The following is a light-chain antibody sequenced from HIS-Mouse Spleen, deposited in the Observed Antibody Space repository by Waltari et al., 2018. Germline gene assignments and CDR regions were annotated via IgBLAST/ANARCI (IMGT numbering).Light chain of an antibody. J-gene: IGLJ1*01. CDR3: SSYTSSSTYV. V-gene: IGLV2-14*03. CDR2: DVR. CDR1: SSDVGGYNY. Sequence: QSALTQPRSVSGSPGQSITISCTGTSSDVGGYNYVPWYQQHPGKAPKLMIYDVRNRPSGVSNRFAGSKSGNTASLTISGLQAEVEADYYCSSYTSSSTYVFGTVTKVTVL.